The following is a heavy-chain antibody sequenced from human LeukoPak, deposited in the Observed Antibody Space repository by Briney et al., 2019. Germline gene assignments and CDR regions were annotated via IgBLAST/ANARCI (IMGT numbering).Heavy chain of an antibody. CDR2: IIPILGIA. Sequence: SVKVSCKASGGTFSSYAISWVRQAPGQGLEWMGRIIPILGIANYARKFQGRVTITADKSTSTAYMELSSLRSEDTAVYYCARGGAISYYYDSSGYYYYWGQGTLVTVSS. V-gene: IGHV1-69*04. D-gene: IGHD3-22*01. CDR3: ARGGAISYYYDSSGYYYY. CDR1: GGTFSSYA. J-gene: IGHJ4*02.